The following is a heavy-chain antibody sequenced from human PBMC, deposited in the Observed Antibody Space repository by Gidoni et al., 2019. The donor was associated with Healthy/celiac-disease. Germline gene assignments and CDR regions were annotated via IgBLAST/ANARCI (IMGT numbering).Heavy chain of an antibody. Sequence: QVQLQESGPGLVKPSETLSPTCAVSGYSISSGYYWGWIRQPPGKGLEWIGSIYHSGSTYYNPSLKSRVTISVDTSKNQFSLKLSSVTAADTAVYYCARSPSTYFDYWGQGTLVTVSS. D-gene: IGHD2-2*01. V-gene: IGHV4-38-2*01. CDR2: IYHSGST. J-gene: IGHJ4*02. CDR3: ARSPSTYFDY. CDR1: GYSISSGYY.